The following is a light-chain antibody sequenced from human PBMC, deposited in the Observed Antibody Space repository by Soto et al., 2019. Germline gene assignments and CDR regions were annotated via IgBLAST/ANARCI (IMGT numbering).Light chain of an antibody. V-gene: IGKV1-8*01. CDR3: QHYYYYPRT. Sequence: AVLLTQSPSSFSASTGDRATITCRASQDIHNYLAWYQQVPGKAPKLLLYAASILQTGVPSRFSGSGSGTVSTTTTDRQQSEDFAYYFCQHYYYYPRTFGQGTTVE. CDR1: QDIHNY. J-gene: IGKJ1*01. CDR2: AAS.